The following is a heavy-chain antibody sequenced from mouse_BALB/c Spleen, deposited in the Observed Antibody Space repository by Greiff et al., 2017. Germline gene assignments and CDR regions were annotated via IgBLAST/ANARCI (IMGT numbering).Heavy chain of an antibody. J-gene: IGHJ4*01. CDR1: GYTFTSYW. V-gene: IGHV1-5*01. D-gene: IGHD2-4*01. Sequence: EVQLQQSGTVLARPGASVKMSCKASGYTFTSYWMHWVKQRPGQGLEWIGAIYPGNSDTSYNQKFKGKAKLTAVTSTSTAYMELSSLTNEDSAVYYCTRYDYDEGYAMVYWGQGTSVTVSS. CDR2: IYPGNSDT. CDR3: TRYDYDEGYAMVY.